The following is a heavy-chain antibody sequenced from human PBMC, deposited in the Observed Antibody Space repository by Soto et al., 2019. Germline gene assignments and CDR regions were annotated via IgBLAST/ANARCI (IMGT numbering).Heavy chain of an antibody. D-gene: IGHD4-4*01. CDR3: AREPGTTDGFDP. CDR2: ISSSSSTI. Sequence: GPLRLSCASSGFTFSSYSMNWVRQAPGKGLEWVSYISSSSSTIYYADSVKGRFTISRDNAKNSLYLQMNSLRDEDTAVYYCAREPGTTDGFDPWGQGTLVTVSS. J-gene: IGHJ5*02. V-gene: IGHV3-48*02. CDR1: GFTFSSYS.